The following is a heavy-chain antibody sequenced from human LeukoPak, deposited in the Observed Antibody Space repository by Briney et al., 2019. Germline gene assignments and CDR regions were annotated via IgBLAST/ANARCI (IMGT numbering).Heavy chain of an antibody. CDR2: MNPNSGNT. Sequence: GASVKVSCKASGYTFTSYDINWVRQATGQGLEWMGWMNPNSGNTGYAQKFQGRVTMTRNASISTAYMELSSLRSEDTAVYYCARGVVPAAILSLHYYYYMDVWGKGTTVTVSS. CDR1: GYTFTSYD. J-gene: IGHJ6*03. V-gene: IGHV1-8*01. D-gene: IGHD2-2*02. CDR3: ARGVVPAAILSLHYYYYMDV.